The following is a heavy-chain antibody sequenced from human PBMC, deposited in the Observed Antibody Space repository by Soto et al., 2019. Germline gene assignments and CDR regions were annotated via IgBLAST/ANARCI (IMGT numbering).Heavy chain of an antibody. CDR1: GFIFSGYA. CDR3: AQSGSYGSPPHFDY. CDR2: ISGSGGST. J-gene: IGHJ4*02. V-gene: IGHV3-23*04. D-gene: IGHD2-15*01. Sequence: VPLVESGGGVVQPGRSLRLACAASGFIFSGYAMSWVRQAPGKGLEWVSAISGSGGSTYYADSVKGRFTISRDNSKNTLYLQMNSLRAEDTAVYYCAQSGSYGSPPHFDYWGQGTLVTVSS.